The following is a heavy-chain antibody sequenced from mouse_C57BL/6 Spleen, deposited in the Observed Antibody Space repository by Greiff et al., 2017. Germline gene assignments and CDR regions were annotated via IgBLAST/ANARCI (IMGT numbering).Heavy chain of an antibody. D-gene: IGHD1-1*01. J-gene: IGHJ1*03. CDR2: INPSNGGT. CDR3: AREGSSYAYWYFDV. Sequence: VKLQQPGTELVTPGASVKLSCKASGYTFTSYWMHWVKQRPGQGLEWIGNINPSNGGTNYNEKFKSKATLTVDKSSSTAYMQLSSLTSEDSAVYYCAREGSSYAYWYFDVWGTGTTVTVSS. V-gene: IGHV1-53*01. CDR1: GYTFTSYW.